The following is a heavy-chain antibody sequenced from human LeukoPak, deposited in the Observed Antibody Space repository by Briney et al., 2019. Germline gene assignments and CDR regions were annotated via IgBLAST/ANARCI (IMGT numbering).Heavy chain of an antibody. Sequence: GGSLRLSCSASGFTFSSYAMSWVRQAPGKGLEWVSAISGSGGSTYYADSVKGRFTISRDNSKNTLYLQMNSLRAEDTAVYYCAKDLSKVIDYGDYGDAFDIWGQGTMVTVSS. D-gene: IGHD4-17*01. V-gene: IGHV3-23*01. J-gene: IGHJ3*02. CDR2: ISGSGGST. CDR3: AKDLSKVIDYGDYGDAFDI. CDR1: GFTFSSYA.